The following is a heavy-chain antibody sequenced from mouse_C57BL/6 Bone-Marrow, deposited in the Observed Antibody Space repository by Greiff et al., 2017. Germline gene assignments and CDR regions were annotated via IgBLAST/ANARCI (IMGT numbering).Heavy chain of an antibody. V-gene: IGHV1-63*01. Sequence: VQVVESGAELVRPGTSVKMSCKASGYTFTNYWIGWAKQRPGHGLEWIGDIYPGGGYTNYNEKFKGKATLTADKSSSTAYMQFSSLTSEDSAIYYCAIYYGSSPAWFAYWGQGTLVTVSA. CDR1: GYTFTNYW. CDR3: AIYYGSSPAWFAY. CDR2: IYPGGGYT. J-gene: IGHJ3*01. D-gene: IGHD1-1*01.